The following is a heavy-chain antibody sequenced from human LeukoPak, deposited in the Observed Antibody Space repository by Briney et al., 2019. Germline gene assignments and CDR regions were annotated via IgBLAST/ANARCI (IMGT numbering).Heavy chain of an antibody. CDR2: ISYTGST. CDR1: GGSISSGVYY. D-gene: IGHD4-17*01. V-gene: IGHV4-31*03. J-gene: IGHJ5*02. CDR3: ARGWTYGDLNWFDP. Sequence: PSQTLSLTCTVSGGSISSGVYYWSWIRQHPGKGLEWIAYISYTGSTYCNPSLKSRVTISVDTSKNQFSLKLSSVTAADTAVYYCARGWTYGDLNWFDPWGQGTLVTVSS.